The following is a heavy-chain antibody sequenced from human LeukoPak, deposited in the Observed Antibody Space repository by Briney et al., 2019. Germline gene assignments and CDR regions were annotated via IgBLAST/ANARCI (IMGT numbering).Heavy chain of an antibody. D-gene: IGHD3-22*01. CDR3: AKYNCDSSASYY. CDR1: GYTLTELS. V-gene: IGHV1-24*01. J-gene: IGHJ4*02. CDR2: FDPEDGET. Sequence: ASVKVSCKVSGYTLTELSMHWVRQAPGKGLEWMGGFDPEDGETIYAQKFQGRVTMTEDTSTDTAYMELSSLRSEDTAVYYCAKYNCDSSASYYWGQGTLVTVSS.